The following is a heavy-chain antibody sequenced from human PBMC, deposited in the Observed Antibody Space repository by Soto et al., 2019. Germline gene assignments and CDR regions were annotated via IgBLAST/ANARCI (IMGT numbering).Heavy chain of an antibody. Sequence: PSQTLSLTCAISGDSVSRNSAAWNWIRQSPSRGLEWLGRTYYRSKWYSDYAVSLRGRITINPDTSKNQFSLQLNSVTPEDTAVYYFSMGGVRIGARPEIWFVPWGEGTVVTVSS. CDR1: GDSVSRNSAA. D-gene: IGHD6-6*01. J-gene: IGHJ5*02. V-gene: IGHV6-1*01. CDR2: TYYRSKWYS. CDR3: SMGGVRIGARPEIWFVP.